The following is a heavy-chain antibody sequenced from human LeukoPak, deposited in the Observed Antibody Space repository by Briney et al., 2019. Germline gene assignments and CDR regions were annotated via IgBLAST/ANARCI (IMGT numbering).Heavy chain of an antibody. CDR2: ISPYSGNT. J-gene: IGHJ4*02. CDR1: GYTFTDYY. CDR3: ARTSGVSAAGSPYYFDY. V-gene: IGHV1-18*04. Sequence: ASVKVSCKASGYTFTDYYIHWVRQAPGQGLEWMGWISPYSGNTDYTERLQGRVTMTTDTSTTTAFMELRSLRSDDTAVYYCARTSGVSAAGSPYYFDYWGQGTLVTVSS. D-gene: IGHD6-13*01.